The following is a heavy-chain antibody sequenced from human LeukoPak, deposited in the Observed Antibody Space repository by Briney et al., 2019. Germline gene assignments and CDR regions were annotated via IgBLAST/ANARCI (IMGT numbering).Heavy chain of an antibody. J-gene: IGHJ2*01. CDR2: IDPSGGST. CDR3: ARDPGYSNYRYFDL. CDR1: GYIFTSYY. Sequence: ASVKVSCKASGYIFTSYYIHWVRQAPGQGLEWMAIIDPSGGSTSYAQKFQGRVTMTRDTSTSTLYMELSSLRSEDTAVYYCARDPGYSNYRYFDLWGRGTLVTVSS. V-gene: IGHV1-46*01. D-gene: IGHD4-11*01.